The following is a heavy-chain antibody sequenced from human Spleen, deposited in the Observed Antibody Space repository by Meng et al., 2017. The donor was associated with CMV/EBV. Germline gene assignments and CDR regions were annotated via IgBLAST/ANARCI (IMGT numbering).Heavy chain of an antibody. CDR1: GITFTNAW. CDR3: GRDMDV. V-gene: IGHV3-7*01. Sequence: GESLKISCAVSGITFTNAWMSWVRQAPGKALEWVANINQDGSQRNYVDSVKGRFTISRDNAKNSMYLQMNSLRVEDTAVYYCGRDMDVWGQGTTVTVSS. J-gene: IGHJ6*02. CDR2: INQDGSQR.